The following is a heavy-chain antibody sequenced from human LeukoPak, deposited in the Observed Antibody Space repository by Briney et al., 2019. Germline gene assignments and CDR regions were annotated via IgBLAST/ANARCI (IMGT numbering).Heavy chain of an antibody. CDR2: ISAYNGNT. V-gene: IGHV1-18*01. CDR1: GYTFTSYG. CDR3: ASGVGIYGSGSYYRPYYYGMDV. J-gene: IGHJ6*02. Sequence: GASVKVSCKASGYTFTSYGISWVRQAPGQGLEWMGWISAYNGNTNYAQKLQGRVTMTTDTSTSTAYMELGSLRSDDTAVYYCASGVGIYGSGSYYRPYYYGMDVWGQGTTVTVSS. D-gene: IGHD3-10*01.